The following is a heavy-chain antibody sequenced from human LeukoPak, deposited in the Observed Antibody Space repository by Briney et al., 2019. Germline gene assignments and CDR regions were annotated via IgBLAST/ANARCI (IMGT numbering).Heavy chain of an antibody. CDR1: GGSISCYY. J-gene: IGHJ5*02. Sequence: SETLSLTCTASGGSISCYYWNWIRQPAGKGLEWIVRIDGSGTIPYNPSLKSRVTTSVDTFMNQVSLKPSSVTAADTAVYYYARELGDKYHTNHWGQGILVTVSS. D-gene: IGHD1-26*01. CDR2: IDGSGTI. V-gene: IGHV4-4*07. CDR3: ARELGDKYHTNH.